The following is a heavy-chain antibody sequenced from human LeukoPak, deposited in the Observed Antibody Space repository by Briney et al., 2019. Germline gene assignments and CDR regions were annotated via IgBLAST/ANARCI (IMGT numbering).Heavy chain of an antibody. V-gene: IGHV4-59*01. J-gene: IGHJ6*03. CDR2: IYYSGGA. CDR1: GGSISSYY. Sequence: ASETLSLTCTVSGGSISSYYWNWIRQSPGKGLELIGYIYYSGGANYNPSLKSRVTISVDKSKNQFSLKLSSVTAADTAVYYCARVISPDSYFYYSEYYYMDVWGKGTTVTVSS. D-gene: IGHD3-22*01. CDR3: ARVISPDSYFYYSEYYYMDV.